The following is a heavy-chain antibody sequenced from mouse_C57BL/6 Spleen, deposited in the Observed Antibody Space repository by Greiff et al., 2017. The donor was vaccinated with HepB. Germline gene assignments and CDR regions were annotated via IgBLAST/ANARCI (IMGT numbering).Heavy chain of an antibody. V-gene: IGHV1-64*01. J-gene: IGHJ2*01. CDR2: IHPNSGST. CDR1: GYTFTSYW. D-gene: IGHD1-2*01. CDR3: ARRDYYGYYFDY. Sequence: QVQLQQSGAELVKPGASVKLSCKASGYTFTSYWMHWVKQRPGQGLEWIGMIHPNSGSTNYNEKFKSKATLTVDKSSSTAYMQLSSLTSEDSAVYYCARRDYYGYYFDYWGQGTTLTVSS.